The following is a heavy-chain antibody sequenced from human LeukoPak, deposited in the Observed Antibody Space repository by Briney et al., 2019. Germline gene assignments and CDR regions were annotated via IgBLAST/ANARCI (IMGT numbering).Heavy chain of an antibody. D-gene: IGHD5-24*01. J-gene: IGHJ4*02. CDR3: AKDRGDGYDFGLFLY. Sequence: QPGRSLRLSCAASGFNFSSYDMHWVRQAPGKGLEWVAVISSDGSNKYYADSMKGRFTISRDNSKNTLYLQMNSLRAEDTAVYYCAKDRGDGYDFGLFLYWGRRTLVTVSS. V-gene: IGHV3-30*18. CDR2: ISSDGSNK. CDR1: GFNFSSYD.